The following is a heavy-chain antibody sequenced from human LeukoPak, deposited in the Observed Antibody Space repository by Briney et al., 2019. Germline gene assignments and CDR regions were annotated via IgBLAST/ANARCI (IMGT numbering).Heavy chain of an antibody. CDR1: GRSMSSYY. V-gene: IGHV4-59*08. CDR2: IYYSGST. J-gene: IGHJ4*02. Sequence: ESSETLSLTCTVSGRSMSSYYWSWIRQPPGKGLEWIGYIYYSGSTNYHPSLKSRVTISVDTSKNQFSLKLSSVTAADTAVYYCARHYYGSGSYYSNFDYWGQGTLVTVSS. CDR3: ARHYYGSGSYYSNFDY. D-gene: IGHD3-10*01.